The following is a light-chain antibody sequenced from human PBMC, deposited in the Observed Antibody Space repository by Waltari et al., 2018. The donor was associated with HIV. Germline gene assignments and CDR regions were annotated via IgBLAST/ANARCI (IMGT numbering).Light chain of an antibody. V-gene: IGLV2-11*01. CDR1: SSDVGGYAY. J-gene: IGLJ2*01. CDR3: CSYAGSYRV. CDR2: DVT. Sequence: QSALPQPRSMSGSPGQSVTISCTGTSSDVGGYAYVSLYQQHPGKVPKLMIYDVTKRPSGVPDRFSGSKSDNTASLTISGLQAEDEADYFCCSYAGSYRVFGGGTKLTVL.